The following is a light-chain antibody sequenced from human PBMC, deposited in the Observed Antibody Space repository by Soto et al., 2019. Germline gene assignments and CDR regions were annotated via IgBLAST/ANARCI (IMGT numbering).Light chain of an antibody. J-gene: IGLJ1*01. Sequence: ALTQPRSVSESPGQSVAISCTGTRGDVGGYNYVSWYQQHPGKAPKLMIYDVNKRPSGVPDRFSGSKSGNTASLTISGLQAEDEADYYCCSCTGSHSYVFGTGTKVTVL. V-gene: IGLV2-11*01. CDR1: RGDVGGYNY. CDR2: DVN. CDR3: CSCTGSHSYV.